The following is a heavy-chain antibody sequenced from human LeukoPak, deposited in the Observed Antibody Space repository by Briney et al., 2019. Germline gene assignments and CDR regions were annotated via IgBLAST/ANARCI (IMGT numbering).Heavy chain of an antibody. V-gene: IGHV4-59*08. CDR1: GGSISSYY. CDR2: IYYSGST. J-gene: IGHJ6*02. CDR3: ARHLHCSSTSCYESYYYYGMDV. Sequence: SETLSLTCTVSGGSISSYYRSWIRQPPGKGLEWIGYIYYSGSTNYNPSLKSRVTISVDTSKNQFSLKLSSVTAADTAVYYCARHLHCSSTSCYESYYYYGMDVWGQGTTVTVSS. D-gene: IGHD2-2*01.